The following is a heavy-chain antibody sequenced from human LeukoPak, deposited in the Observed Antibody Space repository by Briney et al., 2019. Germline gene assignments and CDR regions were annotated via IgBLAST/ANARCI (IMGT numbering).Heavy chain of an antibody. CDR3: AREIARIVSDYYYGMDV. D-gene: IGHD1-26*01. CDR2: ISSSSSTI. Sequence: PGGSLRLSCAASGFTVSSYSMNWVRQAPGKGLEWVSYISSSSSTIYYADSVKGRFTISRDNAKNSLYLQMNSLRDEDTAVYYCAREIARIVSDYYYGMDVWGQGTTVTVSS. CDR1: GFTVSSYS. V-gene: IGHV3-48*02. J-gene: IGHJ6*02.